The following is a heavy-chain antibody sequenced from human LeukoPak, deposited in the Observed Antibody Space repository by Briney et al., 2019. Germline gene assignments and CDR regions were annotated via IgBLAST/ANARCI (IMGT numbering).Heavy chain of an antibody. V-gene: IGHV3-23*01. Sequence: TGGSLRLSCAASGFTFSSYAMSWVRQAPGKGLEWVSAISGSGGSTYYADSVKGRFTISRDNSKNTLYLQMNSLRAEDTAVYYCAKYCSGGSCYSLFDYWGQGTLVTVSS. CDR3: AKYCSGGSCYSLFDY. CDR1: GFTFSSYA. J-gene: IGHJ4*02. CDR2: ISGSGGST. D-gene: IGHD2-15*01.